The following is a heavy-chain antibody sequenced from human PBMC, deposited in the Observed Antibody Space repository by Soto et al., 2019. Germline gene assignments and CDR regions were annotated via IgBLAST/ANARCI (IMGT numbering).Heavy chain of an antibody. V-gene: IGHV3-23*01. CDR1: GFTFSNYG. D-gene: IGHD1-1*01. J-gene: IGHJ6*02. CDR2: ISGSGTST. Sequence: GGSLRLSCRTPGFTFSNYGMSWVRQAPGKGLEWVSGISGSGTSTYYADSVKGRFAISRDNLKNTLYLQINSLRVEDTALYYCASMEGPTAYYYAMDVWGQGTTVTVSS. CDR3: ASMEGPTAYYYAMDV.